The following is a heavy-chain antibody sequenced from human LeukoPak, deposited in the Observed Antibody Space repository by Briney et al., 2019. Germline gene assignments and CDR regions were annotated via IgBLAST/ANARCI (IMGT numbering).Heavy chain of an antibody. Sequence: GESLKISCKGSGYSFTSYWIGWVRQMPGKGLEWMGIIYPGDSDTRHSPSFQGQVTISADKSISTAYLQWGSLKASDTAMYYCARTNYDYVWGSYRLGPNDAFDIWGQGTMVTVSS. J-gene: IGHJ3*02. CDR3: ARTNYDYVWGSYRLGPNDAFDI. CDR2: IYPGDSDT. D-gene: IGHD3-16*02. V-gene: IGHV5-51*01. CDR1: GYSFTSYW.